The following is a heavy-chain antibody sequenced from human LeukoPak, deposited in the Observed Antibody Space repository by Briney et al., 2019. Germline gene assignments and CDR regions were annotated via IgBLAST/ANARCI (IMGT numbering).Heavy chain of an antibody. CDR2: MYYSGTR. CDR3: ARHGPANSFDY. V-gene: IGHV4-59*08. Sequence: SETLSLTCSVSGASIRPYYWSWLRQPPGKGLEWIGFMYYSGTRNYNPSLSSRITISVDTSKNQFSLHLTSVTAADTAVYYCARHGPANSFDYWGRGNLVTVPS. J-gene: IGHJ4*02. CDR1: GASIRPYY. D-gene: IGHD1/OR15-1a*01.